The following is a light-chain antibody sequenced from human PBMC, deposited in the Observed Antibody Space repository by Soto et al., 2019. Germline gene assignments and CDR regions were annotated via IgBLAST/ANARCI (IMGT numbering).Light chain of an antibody. J-gene: IGKJ4*01. Sequence: DIQMTQSPSTLSAKVGDRVSITCRASQTINNLMAWYQQKPGQAPKLLIYKASNLETGVPSRFSGSGSGTEFTLTISSLQPDDFATYYCQQYSSYPSLTFGGGTKVDIK. CDR2: KAS. V-gene: IGKV1-5*03. CDR1: QTINNL. CDR3: QQYSSYPSLT.